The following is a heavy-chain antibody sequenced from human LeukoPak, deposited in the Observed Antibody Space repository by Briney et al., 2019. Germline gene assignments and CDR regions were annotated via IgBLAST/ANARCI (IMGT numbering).Heavy chain of an antibody. CDR1: GGSFSGYY. V-gene: IGHV4-34*01. D-gene: IGHD3-10*01. CDR2: INHSGST. Sequence: SETLSLTCAVYGGSFSGYYWSWIREPPGKGLEWIGEINHSGSTNYNPSLKSRVTISVDTSKNQFSLKLSSVTAADTAVYYCARGSRYYGSGSYGSWFDPWGQGTLVTVSS. J-gene: IGHJ5*02. CDR3: ARGSRYYGSGSYGSWFDP.